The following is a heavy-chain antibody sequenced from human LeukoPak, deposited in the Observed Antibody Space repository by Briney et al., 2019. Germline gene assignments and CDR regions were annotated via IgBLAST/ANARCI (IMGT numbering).Heavy chain of an antibody. Sequence: GGSLRLSCAVSGFTLSSYEMIWVRQAPGQGLEWFSYISNSGYNIYYADSVKGRFTISRDSAKNSLFLQMNSLRAEDTAVYYCARYSSSFPYFDYWGQGTLVTVSS. D-gene: IGHD6-6*01. V-gene: IGHV3-48*03. CDR1: GFTLSSYE. CDR2: ISNSGYNI. CDR3: ARYSSSFPYFDY. J-gene: IGHJ4*02.